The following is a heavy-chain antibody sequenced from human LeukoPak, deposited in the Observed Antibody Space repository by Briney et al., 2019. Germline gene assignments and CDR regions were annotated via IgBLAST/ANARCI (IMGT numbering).Heavy chain of an antibody. V-gene: IGHV3-23*01. Sequence: PGGFLRLSCAASGFTFSSYAISWVRQAPGKGLEWVSSISGSGGGTDYADSVKGRFTISRDNSKNTVYLQMNSLRAEDTAVYYCAKSTKTAGATISNWLDPWGQGTLVAVSS. CDR2: ISGSGGGT. CDR1: GFTFSSYA. J-gene: IGHJ5*02. D-gene: IGHD1-26*01. CDR3: AKSTKTAGATISNWLDP.